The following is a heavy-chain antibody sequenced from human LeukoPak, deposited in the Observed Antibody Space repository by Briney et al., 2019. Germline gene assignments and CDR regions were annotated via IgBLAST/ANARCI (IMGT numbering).Heavy chain of an antibody. CDR1: GVTFSSYW. Sequence: GGSLRLSCAASGVTFSSYWMSWVRQAPGKGLEWVANINQDGGEKYYVDSVKGRFTISRDNAKNSLYLQMNSLRAEDTAVYHCATGRSCTTCYLPDYWGQGTLVTVSS. CDR2: INQDGGEK. J-gene: IGHJ4*02. CDR3: ATGRSCTTCYLPDY. D-gene: IGHD2-2*01. V-gene: IGHV3-7*01.